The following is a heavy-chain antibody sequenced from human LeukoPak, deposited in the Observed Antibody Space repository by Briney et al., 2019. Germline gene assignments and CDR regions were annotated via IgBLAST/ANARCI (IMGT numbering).Heavy chain of an antibody. V-gene: IGHV1-69*05. D-gene: IGHD6-6*01. CDR2: IIPIFGTA. J-gene: IGHJ3*02. CDR1: GGTFSSYA. Sequence: SVKVSSKASGGTFSSYAISWVRQAPGQGLEWMGGIIPIFGTANYAQKFQGRVTITTDESTSTAYMELSSLRSEDTAVYYCARVIKYSSSGDAFDIWGQGTMVTVSS. CDR3: ARVIKYSSSGDAFDI.